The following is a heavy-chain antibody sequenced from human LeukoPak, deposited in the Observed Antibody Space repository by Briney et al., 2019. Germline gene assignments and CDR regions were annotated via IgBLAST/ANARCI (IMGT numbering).Heavy chain of an antibody. V-gene: IGHV3-7*05. CDR2: KKEDGSEK. Sequence: PGGSLRLSCAASGFTFSSYWMTWVRQAPGEGLEWVATKKEDGSEKYYVDSVKGRFTISGDSAKNSLFLEMNSLTAEDTAVYYCARGLGGAVTAFDYWGQGTLVTVSS. CDR1: GFTFSSYW. CDR3: ARGLGGAVTAFDY. D-gene: IGHD1-20*01. J-gene: IGHJ4*02.